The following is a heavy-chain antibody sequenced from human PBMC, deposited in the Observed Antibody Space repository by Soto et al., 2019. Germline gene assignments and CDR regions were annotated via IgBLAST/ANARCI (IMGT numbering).Heavy chain of an antibody. V-gene: IGHV1-2*02. J-gene: IGHJ5*02. Sequence: QVQLVQSGAEVKKPGASVKVSCKAPRYIFTAYFMHWVRQAPGQGLEWMGWINPNNGATHYGLSFQGRVTMPRATSISTAYMELSILRSADTAVYSCAPPAPGARSDPWAQGTLVIVSS. CDR1: RYIFTAYF. CDR2: INPNNGAT. CDR3: APPAPGARSDP.